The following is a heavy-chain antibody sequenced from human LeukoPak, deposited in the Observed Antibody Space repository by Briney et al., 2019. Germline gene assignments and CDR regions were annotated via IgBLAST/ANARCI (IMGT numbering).Heavy chain of an antibody. CDR1: GGSISSYY. Sequence: SETLSLTCTVSGGSISSYYWSWIRQPPGRGQEWIGSINYSGSTYYNPSLKSRVTISVDTSKNQFSLKLSSVTAADTAVYYCASPNYYDSGNYYGYFDLWGRGTLVTVSS. CDR2: INYSGST. V-gene: IGHV4-59*05. CDR3: ASPNYYDSGNYYGYFDL. D-gene: IGHD3-10*01. J-gene: IGHJ2*01.